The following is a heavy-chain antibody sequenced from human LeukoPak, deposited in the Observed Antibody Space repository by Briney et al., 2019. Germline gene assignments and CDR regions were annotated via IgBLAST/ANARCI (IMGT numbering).Heavy chain of an antibody. V-gene: IGHV1-8*02. CDR1: GYTFTSYG. J-gene: IGHJ4*02. Sequence: GASVKVSCKASGYTFTSYGISWVRQAPGQGLEWMGWMNPNSGNTGYAQKFQGRVTMTRNTSISTAYMELSSLRSEDTAVYYCARGPYYYDKDGGYWGQGTLVAVSS. D-gene: IGHD3-22*01. CDR3: ARGPYYYDKDGGY. CDR2: MNPNSGNT.